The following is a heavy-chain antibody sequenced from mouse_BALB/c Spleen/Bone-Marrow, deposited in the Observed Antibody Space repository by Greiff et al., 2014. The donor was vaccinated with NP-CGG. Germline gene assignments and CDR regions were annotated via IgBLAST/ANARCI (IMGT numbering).Heavy chain of an antibody. D-gene: IGHD1-1*01. CDR3: ASYYYGSSRFAY. Sequence: VQLQQSGAELVKPGASVKLSCTASGFTIKDTYMHWVKQRPEQGLEWIGRIDPANGNTKYDPKFQGRATITADTSSNTAYLQLSSLTSEDTAVYYCASYYYGSSRFAYWGQGTLVTVSA. CDR2: IDPANGNT. CDR1: GFTIKDTY. J-gene: IGHJ3*01. V-gene: IGHV14-3*02.